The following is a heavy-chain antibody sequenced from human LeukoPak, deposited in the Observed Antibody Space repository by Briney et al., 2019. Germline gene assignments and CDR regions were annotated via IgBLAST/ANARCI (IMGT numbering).Heavy chain of an antibody. CDR1: GDSLYY. D-gene: IGHD3-3*01. J-gene: IGHJ6*03. V-gene: IGHV4-39*07. CDR2: VYSTGHT. CDR3: ARSLGGDFWSGYYSYYYMDV. Sequence: SETLSLTCTVSGDSLYYWGWIRQPPGKGLEWIGSVYSTGHTNYNLSLKSRVTMSVDTSKNQFSLKLSSVTAADTAVYYCARSLGGDFWSGYYSYYYMDVWGKGTTVTVSS.